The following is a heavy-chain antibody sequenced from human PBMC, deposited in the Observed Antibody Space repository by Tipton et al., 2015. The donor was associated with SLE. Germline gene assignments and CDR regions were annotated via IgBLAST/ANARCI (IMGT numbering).Heavy chain of an antibody. J-gene: IGHJ4*02. V-gene: IGHV4-34*12. D-gene: IGHD1-1*01. CDR1: GESFNGYF. Sequence: GLVKPSQTLSLTCAVYGESFNGYFWTWIRQPPGKGLEWIAEIIHSGVTNYNPSLRSRVTISVDMSKNQVSLKLSSVTAADTAVYYCARVAPTEVFDYWGQGTLVTFSS. CDR3: ARVAPTEVFDY. CDR2: IIHSGVT.